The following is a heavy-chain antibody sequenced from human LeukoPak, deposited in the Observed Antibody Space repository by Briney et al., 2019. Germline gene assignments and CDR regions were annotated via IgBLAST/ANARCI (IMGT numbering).Heavy chain of an antibody. CDR1: GFTVSSNY. J-gene: IGHJ3*02. D-gene: IGHD1-26*01. CDR3: AKDKGGQSDAFDI. CDR2: IYSGGST. Sequence: PGGSLRLSCAASGFTVSSNYMSWVRQAPGKGLEWVSVIYSGGSTYYADSVKGRFTISRDNSKNTLYLQMNSLRAEDTAVYYCAKDKGGQSDAFDIWGQGTMVTVSS. V-gene: IGHV3-66*01.